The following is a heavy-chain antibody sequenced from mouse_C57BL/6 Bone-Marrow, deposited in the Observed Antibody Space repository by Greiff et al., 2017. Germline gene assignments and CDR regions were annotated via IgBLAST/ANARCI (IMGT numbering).Heavy chain of an antibody. J-gene: IGHJ4*01. CDR3: ARWPPPPDMDY. CDR1: GYTFTSYW. Sequence: QVQLQQPGAELVKPGASVKLSCKASGYTFTSYWMHWVKQRPGQGLEWIGMIHPNSGSTNYNEKFKSNATLTVDKSSSTAYMQLSSLTSEDSAVYYCARWPPPPDMDYWGKGTSGTVSS. V-gene: IGHV1-64*01. CDR2: IHPNSGST.